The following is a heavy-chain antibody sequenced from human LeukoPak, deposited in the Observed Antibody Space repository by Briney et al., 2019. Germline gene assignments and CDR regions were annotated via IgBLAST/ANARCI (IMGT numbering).Heavy chain of an antibody. Sequence: ASVKVSCKASGYTFTGYYMHWVRQAPGQGLEWMGRINPNSGGTNYAQKFQGRVTMTRDTSISTAYMELSRLRSDDTAVYYCAREPVPRTTIFGVVPTDYYYYGMDVWGQGTTVTVSS. D-gene: IGHD3-3*01. CDR1: GYTFTGYY. V-gene: IGHV1-2*06. CDR3: AREPVPRTTIFGVVPTDYYYYGMDV. CDR2: INPNSGGT. J-gene: IGHJ6*02.